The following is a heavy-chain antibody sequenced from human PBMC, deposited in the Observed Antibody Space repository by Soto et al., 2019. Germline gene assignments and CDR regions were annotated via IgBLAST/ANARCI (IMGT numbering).Heavy chain of an antibody. CDR3: ARFTRRVAGDY. D-gene: IGHD6-19*01. CDR1: GFTFSSYW. V-gene: IGHV3-7*05. J-gene: IGHJ4*02. Sequence: EVQLVESGGDLVQPGGSLRLSCAASGFTFSSYWMSWVRQAPGKGLELVANIKEDGSETYYVDSVKGRFTISRDNARYSLHLQMNSLRADDSAVYYCARFTRRVAGDYWGQGTLVTVSS. CDR2: IKEDGSET.